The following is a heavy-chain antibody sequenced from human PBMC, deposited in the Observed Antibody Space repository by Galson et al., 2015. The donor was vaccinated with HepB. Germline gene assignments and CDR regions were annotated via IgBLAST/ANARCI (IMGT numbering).Heavy chain of an antibody. CDR2: IIPIFGIA. J-gene: IGHJ6*02. D-gene: IGHD6-13*01. CDR1: GGTFSSYA. CDR3: ATHGGAAAGDPSYYYYYGMDV. Sequence: SVKVSCKASGGTFSSYAISWVRQAPGQGLEWMGGIIPIFGIANYAQKFQGRVTITADESTSTAYMELSSLRSEDTAVYYCATHGGAAAGDPSYYYYYGMDVWGQGTTVTVSS. V-gene: IGHV1-69*13.